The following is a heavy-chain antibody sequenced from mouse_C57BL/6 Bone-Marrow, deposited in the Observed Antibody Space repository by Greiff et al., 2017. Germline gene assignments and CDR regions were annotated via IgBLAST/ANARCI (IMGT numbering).Heavy chain of an antibody. Sequence: VQLQQSGPELVKPGASVKISCKASGYAFSSSWMNWVKQRPGKGLEWIGRIYPGDGDTNYNGKFKGKATLTADKSSSTAYMQLSSLTSEDSAVYFCARERQLSPYFDDWGQGTTLTVSS. CDR3: ARERQLSPYFDD. J-gene: IGHJ2*01. D-gene: IGHD3-2*02. CDR2: IYPGDGDT. V-gene: IGHV1-82*01. CDR1: GYAFSSSW.